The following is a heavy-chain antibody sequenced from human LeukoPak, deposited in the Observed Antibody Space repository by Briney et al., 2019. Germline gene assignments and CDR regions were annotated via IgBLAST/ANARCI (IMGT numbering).Heavy chain of an antibody. CDR1: GYSFPSYG. J-gene: IGHJ4*02. Sequence: EASVKVSCKASGYSFPSYGISWVRQAPGQGLEWTGWISAYNGYTNYAQKLQGRVTMTTDTSTNTVYMELRSLRSDDTAVYYCARGGTSGWRTPNDDYWGQGTLVTVSS. V-gene: IGHV1-18*01. CDR2: ISAYNGYT. D-gene: IGHD6-19*01. CDR3: ARGGTSGWRTPNDDY.